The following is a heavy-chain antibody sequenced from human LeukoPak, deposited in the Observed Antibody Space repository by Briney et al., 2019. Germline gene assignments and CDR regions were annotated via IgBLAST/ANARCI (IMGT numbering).Heavy chain of an antibody. J-gene: IGHJ4*02. CDR2: ISSSSSTI. V-gene: IGHV3-48*01. Sequence: GGSLRLSCAASGFTFSTYSMKWVRQAPGKGLEWVSYISSSSSTIYYADYVKGRFTISRDNAKNSLYLQMNSLRAEDTAVYYCARGSTYYDSSGQVPFDYWGQGTLVTVSS. CDR3: ARGSTYYDSSGQVPFDY. D-gene: IGHD3-22*01. CDR1: GFTFSTYS.